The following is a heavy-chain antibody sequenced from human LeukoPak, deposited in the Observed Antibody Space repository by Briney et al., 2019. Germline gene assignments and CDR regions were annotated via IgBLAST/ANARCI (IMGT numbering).Heavy chain of an antibody. CDR2: ISWDGGST. V-gene: IGHV3-43*01. CDR3: AKEMYSSVGYYYYGMDV. J-gene: IGHJ6*02. CDR1: GFTFDDYT. Sequence: PGGSLRLSCAASGFTFDDYTMHWVRQAPGKGLEWVSLISWDGGSTYYADSVKGRFTISRDNSKNSLCLQMNSLRTEDTALYYCAKEMYSSVGYYYYGMDVWGQGTTVTVSS. D-gene: IGHD6-19*01.